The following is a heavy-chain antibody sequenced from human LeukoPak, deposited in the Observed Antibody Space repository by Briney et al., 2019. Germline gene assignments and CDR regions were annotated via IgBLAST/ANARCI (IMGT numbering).Heavy chain of an antibody. Sequence: GGSLRLSCAASGFTFSSYSMNWVRQAPGKRLEWVSSISSSSSYIYYADSVKGRFTISRDHAKNSLYLQMNSLRAEDTAVYYCARDGGEGFDPWGQGTLVTVSS. CDR1: GFTFSSYS. J-gene: IGHJ5*02. V-gene: IGHV3-21*01. CDR3: ARDGGEGFDP. D-gene: IGHD2-21*01. CDR2: ISSSSSYI.